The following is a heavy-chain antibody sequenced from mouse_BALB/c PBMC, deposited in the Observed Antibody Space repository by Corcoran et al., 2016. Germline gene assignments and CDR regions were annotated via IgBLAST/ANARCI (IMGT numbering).Heavy chain of an antibody. CDR3: ARSYYGSSWFAY. D-gene: IGHD1-1*01. CDR2: INPNNGGT. CDR1: GYTITEYT. J-gene: IGHJ3*01. Sequence: EVQLQQSGRELVKPGASVKISCKTAGYTITEYTMHWVKQSHGKSLEWIGGINPNNGGTSYNQKFKGKATLTVDKSSSTAYMELRSLTSEDSAVYYCARSYYGSSWFAYWGQGTLVTVSA. V-gene: IGHV1-18*01.